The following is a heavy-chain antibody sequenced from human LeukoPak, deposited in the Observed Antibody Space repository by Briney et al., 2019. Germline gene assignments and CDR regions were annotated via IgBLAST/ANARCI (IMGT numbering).Heavy chain of an antibody. Sequence: SETLSLTCTVSGGSISSSSYYWGWIRQPPGKGLEWIGSIYYSGSTYYNPSLKSRVTISVDTSKNQFSLKLSSVTAADTAVYYCARALPYIAAAGIGWFDPWGQGTLVTVSS. V-gene: IGHV4-39*01. CDR3: ARALPYIAAAGIGWFDP. J-gene: IGHJ5*02. CDR1: GGSISSSSYY. D-gene: IGHD6-13*01. CDR2: IYYSGST.